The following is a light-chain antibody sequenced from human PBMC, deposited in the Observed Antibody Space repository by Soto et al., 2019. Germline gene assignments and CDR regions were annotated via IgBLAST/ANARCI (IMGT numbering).Light chain of an antibody. V-gene: IGLV3-21*04. CDR1: DIGTKS. CDR2: YDS. Sequence: SYELTQPPSVSVAPGKTARISCERNDIGTKSVHWYQQKPGPAPVLVIYYDSARPSGIPERFSGSNAGNTATLTISTVEAGDEADYYCQVWDRSSDHRVVFGGGTKVTVL. J-gene: IGLJ2*01. CDR3: QVWDRSSDHRVV.